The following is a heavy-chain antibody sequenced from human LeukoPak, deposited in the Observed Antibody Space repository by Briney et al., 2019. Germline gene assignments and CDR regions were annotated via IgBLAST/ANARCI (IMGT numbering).Heavy chain of an antibody. J-gene: IGHJ4*02. D-gene: IGHD3-22*01. V-gene: IGHV3-23*01. CDR3: ATATLYYYDSSGKNDY. Sequence: PGGSLRLSCAASGFTFSSYGMSWVRQAPGKGLEWVSAISGSGGSTYYADSVKGRFTISRDTSKNTLYLQMNSLRAEATAVYYCATATLYYYDSSGKNDYWGQGTLVTVSS. CDR1: GFTFSSYG. CDR2: ISGSGGST.